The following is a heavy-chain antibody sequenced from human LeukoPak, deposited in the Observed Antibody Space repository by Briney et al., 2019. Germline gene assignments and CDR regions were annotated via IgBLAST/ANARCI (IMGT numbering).Heavy chain of an antibody. CDR2: IIPIFGTA. Sequence: ASVKVSCKASGGTFSSYANSWVRQAPGQGLEWMGRIIPIFGTANYAQKFQGRVTITTDESTSTAYMELSSLRSEDTAVYYCARDLDYYDSSGYYSTFDYWGQGTLVTVSS. CDR3: ARDLDYYDSSGYYSTFDY. CDR1: GGTFSSYA. J-gene: IGHJ4*02. V-gene: IGHV1-69*05. D-gene: IGHD3-22*01.